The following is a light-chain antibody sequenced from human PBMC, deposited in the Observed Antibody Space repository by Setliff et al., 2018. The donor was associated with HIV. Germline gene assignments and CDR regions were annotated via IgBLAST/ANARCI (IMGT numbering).Light chain of an antibody. Sequence: QSALTQPASVSGSPGQSLTVSCTGTSSDVGAYNYVSWYQQHPGKAPKLIIYEVSNRPSGFSNRFSGSKSGNTASLTISGLQAEDEADYYCSSYTSNSTPVFGTGTKVTVL. V-gene: IGLV2-14*01. CDR2: EVS. J-gene: IGLJ1*01. CDR3: SSYTSNSTPV. CDR1: SSDVGAYNY.